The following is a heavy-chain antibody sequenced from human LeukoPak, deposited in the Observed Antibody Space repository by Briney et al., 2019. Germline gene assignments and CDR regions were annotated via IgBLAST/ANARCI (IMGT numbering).Heavy chain of an antibody. CDR1: GFTFTGYY. V-gene: IGHV1-2*04. CDR2: INPNSGGT. CDR3: ARAERYCSSTSCQYYFDY. Sequence: GGSLRLSCAASGFTFTGYYMHWVRQAPGQGLEWMGWINPNSGGTNYAQKFQGWVTMTRDTSISTAYMELSSLRSEDTAVYYCARAERYCSSTSCQYYFDYWGQGTLVTVSS. J-gene: IGHJ4*02. D-gene: IGHD2-2*01.